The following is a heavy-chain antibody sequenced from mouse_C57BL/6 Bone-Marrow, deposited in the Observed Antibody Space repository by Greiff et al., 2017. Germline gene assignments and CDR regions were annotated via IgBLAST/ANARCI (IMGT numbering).Heavy chain of an antibody. CDR3: TTFFYDYAGPPYWYFDV. D-gene: IGHD2-4*01. CDR1: GFNIKDDD. Sequence: EVQLVESGAELVRPGASVKLSCTASGFNIKDDDMHWVKQRPEQGLEWIGWIDPENGDTDYASKFQGKATITADTSSNTAYLQISSLTSEDTPVYYCTTFFYDYAGPPYWYFDVWGTGTTVTVSS. CDR2: IDPENGDT. V-gene: IGHV14-4*01. J-gene: IGHJ1*03.